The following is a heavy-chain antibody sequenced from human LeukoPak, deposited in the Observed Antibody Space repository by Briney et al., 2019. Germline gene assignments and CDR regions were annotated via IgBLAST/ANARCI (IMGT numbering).Heavy chain of an antibody. CDR3: SRSYYSSSWYYFDH. CDR1: GYTFNNFG. V-gene: IGHV1-18*01. Sequence: ASVKVSCKTSGYTFNNFGITWVRQAPGQGPEWIGWISIGDGRTHYGRKYQDRVSMTREMSSNTAFLELSSLRSDDTAVYFCSRSYYSSSWYYFDHWGQGTLVIVSS. J-gene: IGHJ4*02. D-gene: IGHD2-15*01. CDR2: ISIGDGRT.